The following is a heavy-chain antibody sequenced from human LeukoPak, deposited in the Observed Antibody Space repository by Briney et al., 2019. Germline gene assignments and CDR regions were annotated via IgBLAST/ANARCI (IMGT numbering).Heavy chain of an antibody. CDR3: AGAGIAVAGNAEYFQH. CDR2: LDPSDSYT. CDR1: GYSFTSYW. J-gene: IGHJ1*01. Sequence: GEPLKISCKGSGYSFTSYWISWVRQMPGKRVEWMWRLDPSDSYTNYSPSFQGHVTISADKSISTAYLQWSSLKASDTAMYYCAGAGIAVAGNAEYFQHWGQGTLVTVSS. D-gene: IGHD6-19*01. V-gene: IGHV5-10-1*01.